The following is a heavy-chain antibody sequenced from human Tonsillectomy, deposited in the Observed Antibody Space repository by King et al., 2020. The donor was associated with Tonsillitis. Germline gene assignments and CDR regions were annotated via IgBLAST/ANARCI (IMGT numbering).Heavy chain of an antibody. D-gene: IGHD3-22*01. CDR3: ARRRNYYASSGYQGIAFDI. V-gene: IGHV4-39*01. J-gene: IGHJ3*02. Sequence: LQLQESGPGLVKPSETLSLTCTVSGGSISSSSYYWGWIRQPPGKGLEWIGSIYYSGGTYYNPSLKSRVTISVDTSKNQFSLKLSSVTAADTAVYYCARRRNYYASSGYQGIAFDIWGQGTMVTVSS. CDR1: GGSISSSSYY. CDR2: IYYSGGT.